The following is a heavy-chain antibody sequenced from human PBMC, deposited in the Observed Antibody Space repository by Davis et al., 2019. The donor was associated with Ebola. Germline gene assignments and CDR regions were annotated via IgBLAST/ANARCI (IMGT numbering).Heavy chain of an antibody. Sequence: ASVKVSCKASGYSLTRFHIHWVRRAPGQGLEWMGWISAYNGNTNYAQILQGRVTMTTDTSTGTAYMELRSLRSDDTAVYFCARTSIVGTTTTASDIWGQGTKVTVSS. D-gene: IGHD1-26*01. J-gene: IGHJ3*02. CDR1: GYSLTRFH. CDR3: ARTSIVGTTTTASDI. CDR2: ISAYNGNT. V-gene: IGHV1-18*01.